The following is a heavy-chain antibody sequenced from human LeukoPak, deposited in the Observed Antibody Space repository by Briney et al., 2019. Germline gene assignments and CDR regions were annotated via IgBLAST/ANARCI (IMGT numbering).Heavy chain of an antibody. D-gene: IGHD1-14*01. V-gene: IGHV3-23*01. CDR2: VVGGGAT. CDR3: ATEDSEGGPNWFHP. Sequence: GGSLRLSCAASGFTFSSYAMTWVRQAPGKGLEWVSTVVGGGATFYADSVKGRFTISRDNSKNTLHLQMNSLRAEDTAVYYCATEDSEGGPNWFHPWGQGTLVTVSS. J-gene: IGHJ5*02. CDR1: GFTFSSYA.